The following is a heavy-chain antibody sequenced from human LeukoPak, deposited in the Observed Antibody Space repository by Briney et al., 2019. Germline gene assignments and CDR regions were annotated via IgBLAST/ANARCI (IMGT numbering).Heavy chain of an antibody. CDR3: ARDLEVRGEFDY. V-gene: IGHV1-46*01. D-gene: IGHD3-10*01. J-gene: IGHJ4*02. Sequence: ASVKVSCKASGYTFTSYYMHWVRHAPGQGLEWMGIINPSGGSTSYAQKFQGRVTMTRDTSTSTVYMELSSLRSEDTAVYYCARDLEVRGEFDYWGQGTLVTVSS. CDR2: INPSGGST. CDR1: GYTFTSYY.